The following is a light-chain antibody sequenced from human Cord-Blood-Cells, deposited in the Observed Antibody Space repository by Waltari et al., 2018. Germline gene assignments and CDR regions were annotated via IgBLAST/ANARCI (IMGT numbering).Light chain of an antibody. CDR2: GNS. V-gene: IGLV1-40*01. J-gene: IGLJ3*02. Sequence: QSVLTQPPSVSGAPGQRVTISCTGSSPNIGAGYDVHWSQQLPGTAPKLLIYGNSSRPSGVPDRFSGSKSGTSASLAITGLQAEDEADYYCQSYDSSLSGSVFGGGTKLTVL. CDR1: SPNIGAGYD. CDR3: QSYDSSLSGSV.